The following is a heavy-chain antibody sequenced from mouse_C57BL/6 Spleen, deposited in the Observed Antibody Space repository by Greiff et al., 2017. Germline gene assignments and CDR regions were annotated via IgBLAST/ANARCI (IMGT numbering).Heavy chain of an antibody. J-gene: IGHJ1*03. V-gene: IGHV1-80*01. Sequence: QVQLQQSGAELVKPGASVKISCKASGYAFSSYWMNWVKQRPGKGLEWIGQIYPGDGDTNYNGKFKGKATLTADKSSSTAYMPLSSLTSEDSAVYFCARPYDYDALWYFDVWGTGTTVTVSS. D-gene: IGHD2-4*01. CDR1: GYAFSSYW. CDR2: IYPGDGDT. CDR3: ARPYDYDALWYFDV.